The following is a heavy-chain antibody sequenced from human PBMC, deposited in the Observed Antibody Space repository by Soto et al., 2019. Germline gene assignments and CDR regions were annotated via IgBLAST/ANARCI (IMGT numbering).Heavy chain of an antibody. CDR1: GGSLNSGDHF. D-gene: IGHD3-3*01. V-gene: IGHV4-30-4*01. J-gene: IGHJ4*02. Sequence: QVQLQESGPGLVKPSQTLSLTCSVSGGSLNSGDHFWSWIRQTPGKGLEWLGYIYYDGNTYYNPSLEGGVTISVATSRSRFSLKLISVTASDTAVYYCARAGRWSGDYPAGWFEIWGQGTQVTVSS. CDR2: IYYDGNT. CDR3: ARAGRWSGDYPAGWFEI.